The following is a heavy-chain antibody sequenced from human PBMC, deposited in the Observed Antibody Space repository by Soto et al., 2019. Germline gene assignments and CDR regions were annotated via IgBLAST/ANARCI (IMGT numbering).Heavy chain of an antibody. CDR3: ARMRFGTVPHWFDP. V-gene: IGHV1-18*04. J-gene: IGHJ5*02. CDR2: ISAYNGNT. Sequence: GASVTVSCKASGYTFTSYGISWVRQAPGQGLEWMGWISAYNGNTNYAQKLQGRVTMTTDTSTSTAYMELRSLRSADTAVYYCARMRFGTVPHWFDPWGQGTLVTVSS. CDR1: GYTFTSYG. D-gene: IGHD1-1*01.